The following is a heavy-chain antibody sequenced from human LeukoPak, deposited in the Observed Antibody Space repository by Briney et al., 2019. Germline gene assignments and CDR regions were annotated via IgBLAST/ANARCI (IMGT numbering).Heavy chain of an antibody. V-gene: IGHV3-23*01. D-gene: IGHD2/OR15-2a*01. J-gene: IGHJ4*02. CDR3: AKDRVRQIVTRLGISFDY. CDR2: ISGIGGST. Sequence: PGGSLRLSCAASGFTFSSYAMSWVRQAPGKGLEWVSAISGIGGSTYYADSVKGRFTISRDNSKTTLYLQMNSLRAEDTAVYYCAKDRVRQIVTRLGISFDYWGQGTLVTVSS. CDR1: GFTFSSYA.